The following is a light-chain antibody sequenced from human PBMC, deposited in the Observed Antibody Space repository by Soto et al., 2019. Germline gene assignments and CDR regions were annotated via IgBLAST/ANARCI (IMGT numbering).Light chain of an antibody. CDR1: QSISSW. CDR3: QQYNSYSA. Sequence: DIQMTQSPSTLSASVGDRVTITCRASQSISSWLAWYQQKPGKAPKLLIYDASSSESGVPSRFSGSGSGTEFTLTISRLQPDDFATYYCQQYNSYSAFGQGTKLEIK. V-gene: IGKV1-5*01. CDR2: DAS. J-gene: IGKJ2*01.